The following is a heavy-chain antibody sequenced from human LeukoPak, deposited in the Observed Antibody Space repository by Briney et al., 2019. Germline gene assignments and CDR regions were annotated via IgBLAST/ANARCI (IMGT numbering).Heavy chain of an antibody. D-gene: IGHD3-10*01. CDR3: AREETMGY. J-gene: IGHJ4*02. CDR2: INRDGSNT. Sequence: AGGSLRLSCAASGFTFNNYWMHWVRQAPGKGLVWVSRINRDGSNTDYADSVKGRFTISRDNAKNTLYLQMNSLSAEDTAVYYCAREETMGYWGQGTLVTVSS. CDR1: GFTFNNYW. V-gene: IGHV3-74*01.